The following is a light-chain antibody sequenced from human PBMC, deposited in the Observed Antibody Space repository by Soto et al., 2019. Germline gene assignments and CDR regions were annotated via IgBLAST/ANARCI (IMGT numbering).Light chain of an antibody. Sequence: EIVMTQYPATLSVSPGERATLSCRASQSVSSNLAWYRQKPGQAPRLLIYGASTRATGIPARISGSGSGTEFTLTISSLQSEDFAVYYCQQYNNWPPLTFGGGNKVEIK. CDR3: QQYNNWPPLT. CDR2: GAS. V-gene: IGKV3-15*01. J-gene: IGKJ4*01. CDR1: QSVSSN.